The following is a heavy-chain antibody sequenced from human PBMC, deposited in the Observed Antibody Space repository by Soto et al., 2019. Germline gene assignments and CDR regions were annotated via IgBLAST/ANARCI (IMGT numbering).Heavy chain of an antibody. CDR3: AREDIQDIVVVVVAPEGLGY. CDR2: ISGYNGNS. J-gene: IGHJ4*02. V-gene: IGHV1-18*01. CDR1: GYTFTSYG. D-gene: IGHD2-15*01. Sequence: QVQLVQSGAEVKKPGASVKVSCKASGYTFTSYGISWVRQAPGQGLEWMGRISGYNGNSNYAQNLQGRVTMTTDTSTSAAYMELRSLRSDDTAVYYCAREDIQDIVVVVVAPEGLGYWGQGTLVTVSS.